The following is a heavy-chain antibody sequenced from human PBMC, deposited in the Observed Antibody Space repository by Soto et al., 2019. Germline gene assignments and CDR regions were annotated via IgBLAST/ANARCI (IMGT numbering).Heavy chain of an antibody. CDR1: GYTLTELS. CDR3: ATQYYYDSSGYYYGLRAFDI. Sequence: QVPLVQSGAEVKKPGASVKVSCKVSGYTLTELSMHWVRQAPGKGLEWMGGFDPEDGETIYAQKFQGRVTMTEDTSTDTAYMELSSLRSEDTAVYYCATQYYYDSSGYYYGLRAFDIWGQGTMVTVSS. V-gene: IGHV1-24*01. D-gene: IGHD3-22*01. J-gene: IGHJ3*02. CDR2: FDPEDGET.